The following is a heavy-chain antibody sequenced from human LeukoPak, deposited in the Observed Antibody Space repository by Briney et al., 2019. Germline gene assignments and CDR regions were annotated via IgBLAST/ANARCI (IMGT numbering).Heavy chain of an antibody. CDR1: GFTFINYS. CDR3: ASDRLYTVTLTQYYYYGMDV. J-gene: IGHJ6*02. V-gene: IGHV3-11*06. Sequence: PGGSLRLSCADAGFTFINYSRSWIRQAPGKGLEWVSYISPTSDYTSYADSVKGRFTISRDNAKNSLYLQMNSLRAEDTAVYYCASDRLYTVTLTQYYYYGMDVWGQGTRVTVSS. CDR2: ISPTSDYT. D-gene: IGHD4-17*01.